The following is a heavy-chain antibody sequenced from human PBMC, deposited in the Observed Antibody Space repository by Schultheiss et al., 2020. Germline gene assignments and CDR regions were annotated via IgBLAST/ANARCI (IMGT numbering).Heavy chain of an antibody. D-gene: IGHD6-13*01. CDR3: AREMDHGVFDFDY. CDR2: ISTNGDST. V-gene: IGHV3-64*04. CDR1: GFAFSAYA. J-gene: IGHJ4*02. Sequence: GESLKISCAASGFAFSAYAMHWVRQVPGKGPEYISGISTNGDSTYYEQSVRGRFTISRDNAKNSLYLQMNSLRAEDTAVYYCAREMDHGVFDFDYWGQGTLVTVSS.